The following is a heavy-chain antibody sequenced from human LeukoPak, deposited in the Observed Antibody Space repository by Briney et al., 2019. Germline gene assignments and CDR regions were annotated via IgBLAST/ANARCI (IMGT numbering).Heavy chain of an antibody. V-gene: IGHV1-46*01. D-gene: IGHD5-12*01. CDR3: ARDLGWLRFVYVFDY. CDR2: INPSGGST. J-gene: IGHJ4*02. Sequence: ASVKVSCKASGYTFTSYYMHWVRQAPGQGLEWMGIINPSGGSTSYAQKFQGRVTMTRDMSTSTVYMELSSLRSEDTAVCYCARDLGWLRFVYVFDYWGQGTLVTVSS. CDR1: GYTFTSYY.